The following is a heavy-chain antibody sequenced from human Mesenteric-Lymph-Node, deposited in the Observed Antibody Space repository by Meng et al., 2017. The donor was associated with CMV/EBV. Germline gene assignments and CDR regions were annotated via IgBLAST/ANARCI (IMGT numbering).Heavy chain of an antibody. CDR1: GGSISSYY. V-gene: IGHV4-59*01. Sequence: SETLSLTCTVSGGSISSYYWSWIRQSPGKGLEWIGYIYSSGTTNYNPSFKSRVAMSVDTSKNQFTLNLRSVTAADTALYYCAREVTSPYCFDHWGQGTLVTVSS. CDR3: AREVTSPYCFDH. J-gene: IGHJ4*02. CDR2: IYSSGTT. D-gene: IGHD2-21*02.